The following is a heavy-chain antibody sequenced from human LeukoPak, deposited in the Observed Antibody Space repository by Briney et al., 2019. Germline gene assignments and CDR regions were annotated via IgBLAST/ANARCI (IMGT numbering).Heavy chain of an antibody. J-gene: IGHJ4*02. D-gene: IGHD4-17*01. Sequence: SETPSLTCTVSGGSISSYYWSWIRQPPGKGLEWIGYIFDSGSTNYNPSLKSRVTISVDTSKSQFSLRLSSVTAADTAVYYCARTHDYGDYRHFDYWGQGILVTVSS. CDR2: IFDSGST. CDR3: ARTHDYGDYRHFDY. CDR1: GGSISSYY. V-gene: IGHV4-59*08.